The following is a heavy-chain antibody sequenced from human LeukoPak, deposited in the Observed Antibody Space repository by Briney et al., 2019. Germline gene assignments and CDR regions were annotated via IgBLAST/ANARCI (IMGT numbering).Heavy chain of an antibody. Sequence: VASVKVSCKASGGTFSSYAISWVRQAPGQGLEWMGGIIPIFGAANYAQKFQGRVTITADKSTSTAYMEMSSLRSEDTAVYYCARDEYAFDIWGQGTMVTVSS. CDR2: IIPIFGAA. CDR1: GGTFSSYA. J-gene: IGHJ3*02. V-gene: IGHV1-69*06. CDR3: ARDEYAFDI.